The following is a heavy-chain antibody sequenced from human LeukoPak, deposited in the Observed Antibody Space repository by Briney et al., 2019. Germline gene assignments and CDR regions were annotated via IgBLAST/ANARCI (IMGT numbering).Heavy chain of an antibody. CDR1: GFTFSSYA. D-gene: IGHD3-10*01. CDR3: VTMVRGVTLDY. Sequence: PGGSLRLSCAASGFTFSSYAMSWVRQAPGKGLEWVSAISGSGGSTYYADSVKGRFTISRDNAKNSLYLQMNSLRAEDTAVYYCVTMVRGVTLDYWGQGTLVTVSS. J-gene: IGHJ4*02. V-gene: IGHV3-23*01. CDR2: ISGSGGST.